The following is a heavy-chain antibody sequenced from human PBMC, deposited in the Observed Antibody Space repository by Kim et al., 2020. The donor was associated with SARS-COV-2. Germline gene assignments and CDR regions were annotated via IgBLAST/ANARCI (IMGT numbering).Heavy chain of an antibody. CDR2: IYYSGST. D-gene: IGHD2-2*01. CDR3: ARHRGYCSSTSCYPRPIYYYYGMDV. V-gene: IGHV4-39*01. CDR1: GGSISSSSYY. Sequence: SETLSLTCTVSGGSISSSSYYWGWIRQPPGKGLEWIGSIYYSGSTYYNPSLKSRVTISVDTSKNQFSLKLSSVTAADTAVYYCARHRGYCSSTSCYPRPIYYYYGMDVWGQGTTVTVSS. J-gene: IGHJ6*02.